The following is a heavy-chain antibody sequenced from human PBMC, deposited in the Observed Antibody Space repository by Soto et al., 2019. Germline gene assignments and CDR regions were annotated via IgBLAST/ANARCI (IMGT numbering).Heavy chain of an antibody. J-gene: IGHJ4*02. CDR1: GGSVSSGSYS. CDR3: ARDSGSGWLDY. CDR2: IYYSGST. V-gene: IGHV4-61*01. D-gene: IGHD6-19*01. Sequence: SETLSLTCTVSGGSVSSGSYSWSWIRQPPGKGLEWIGYIYYSGSTNYNPSLKSRVTISVDTSKNQFSLKLSSVTAADTAVYYWARDSGSGWLDYWGQGKLVTSPQ.